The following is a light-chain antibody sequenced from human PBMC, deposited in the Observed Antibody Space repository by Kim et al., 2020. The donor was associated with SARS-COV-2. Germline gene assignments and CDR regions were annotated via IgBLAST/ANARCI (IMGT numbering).Light chain of an antibody. J-gene: IGKJ4*01. CDR1: QSVRND. CDR2: GAS. Sequence: ERATLSCRSSQSVRNDLAWYQQEPGQAPRLLIYGASTRATGIPARFSGSGSGTEFTLTISSLQSEDFAVYYCQQYHNWPPLTFGGGTKVDIK. CDR3: QQYHNWPPLT. V-gene: IGKV3-15*01.